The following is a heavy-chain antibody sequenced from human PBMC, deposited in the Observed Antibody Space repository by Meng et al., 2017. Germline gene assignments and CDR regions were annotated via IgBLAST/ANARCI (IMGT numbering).Heavy chain of an antibody. CDR1: GFTVSSNY. V-gene: IGHV3-21*01. J-gene: IGHJ5*02. Sequence: GESLKISCAASGFTVSSNYMSWVRQAPGKGLEWVSSIGSSSDYIWYADSVKGRFTISRDNAKDSLYLQMNSLRGEDTGVYYCSKGGGGSLFDPWGQGTLVTVSS. D-gene: IGHD1-26*01. CDR3: SKGGGGSLFDP. CDR2: IGSSSDYI.